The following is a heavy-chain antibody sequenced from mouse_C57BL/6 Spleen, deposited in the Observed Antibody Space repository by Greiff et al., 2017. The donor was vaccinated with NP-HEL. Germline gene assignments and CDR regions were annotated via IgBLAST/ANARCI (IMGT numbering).Heavy chain of an antibody. V-gene: IGHV1-26*01. CDR3: ARGYSKGFDY. D-gene: IGHD2-5*01. J-gene: IGHJ2*01. CDR1: GYTFTDYY. Sequence: EVQLQQSGPELVKPGASVKISCKASGYTFTDYYMNWVKQSHGKSLEWIGDINPNNGGTSYNQKFKGKATLTVDKSSSTAYMELRSLTSEDSAVYYCARGYSKGFDYWGQGTTLTVSS. CDR2: INPNNGGT.